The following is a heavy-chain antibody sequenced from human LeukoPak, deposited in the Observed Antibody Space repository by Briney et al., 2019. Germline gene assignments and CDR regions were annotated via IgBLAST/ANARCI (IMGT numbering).Heavy chain of an antibody. CDR1: GYTFTSYY. J-gene: IGHJ1*01. CDR2: INPSGGST. Sequence: GASVKVSCKASGYTFTSYYMHWVRQAPGQGLEWMGIINPSGGSTSYAQKFQGRVTMTRDTSTSTVYMELSSLRSEDTAVYYCAGFFNYYDSSAASAGAEYFQHWGQGTLVTVSS. CDR3: AGFFNYYDSSAASAGAEYFQH. D-gene: IGHD3-22*01. V-gene: IGHV1-46*01.